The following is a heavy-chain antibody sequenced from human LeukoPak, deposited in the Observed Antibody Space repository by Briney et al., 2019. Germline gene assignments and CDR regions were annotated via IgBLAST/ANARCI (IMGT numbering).Heavy chain of an antibody. J-gene: IGHJ4*02. Sequence: ASVKVSCNASGYSFTDYYMHWVRQAPGQGLEWMGWINPYSGGTNYAQKFQGRVTMTRDTSISTAYMELSRLRSNDTAVYYCVRDRTKYCSSTSCPLDYWGQGTLVTVSS. CDR3: VRDRTKYCSSTSCPLDY. CDR1: GYSFTDYY. V-gene: IGHV1-2*02. D-gene: IGHD2-2*01. CDR2: INPYSGGT.